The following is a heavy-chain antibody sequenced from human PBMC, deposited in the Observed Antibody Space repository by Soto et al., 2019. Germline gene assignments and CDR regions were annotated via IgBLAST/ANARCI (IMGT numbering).Heavy chain of an antibody. J-gene: IGHJ5*02. Sequence: QVQLVESGGGVVQPGRSLRLSCAASGFTFRSYAMHWVRQAPGKGLEWVAGISYDENNRYFTDSVKGRFTISRDNSKNTLYLQVNSLRAEDTAVYYCARAMDTAMASKDNWFDPWGQGTLVTVSS. V-gene: IGHV3-30-3*01. CDR2: ISYDENNR. CDR3: ARAMDTAMASKDNWFDP. D-gene: IGHD5-18*01. CDR1: GFTFRSYA.